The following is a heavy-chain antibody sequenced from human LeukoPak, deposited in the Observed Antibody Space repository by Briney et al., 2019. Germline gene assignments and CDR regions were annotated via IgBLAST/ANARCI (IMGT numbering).Heavy chain of an antibody. Sequence: ASVKVSCTASGYTFTTYDITWVRQATGQGLEWMGWMNPNSGDTAYAQKFHGRVAMTRDTSISTAYRELSSLRSEDTAVYYCARGLGDYYDTSDFYYAVPAHWGQGTLVTVSS. J-gene: IGHJ4*02. V-gene: IGHV1-8*01. CDR3: ARGLGDYYDTSDFYYAVPAH. CDR1: GYTFTTYD. CDR2: MNPNSGDT. D-gene: IGHD3-22*01.